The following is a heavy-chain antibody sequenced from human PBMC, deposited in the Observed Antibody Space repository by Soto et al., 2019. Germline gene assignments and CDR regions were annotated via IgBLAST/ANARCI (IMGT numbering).Heavy chain of an antibody. CDR2: MNPGSGDT. V-gene: IGHV1-8*02. Sequence: ASVKVSCKASGYTFTNNDVSWVRQATGQGLEWMGWMNPGSGDTGYAQKFQGRVTMTRDISIATAYMELNSLTSEDTAIYYCARMESFGSLNWFDPWGQGTLVTV. D-gene: IGHD5-18*01. CDR1: GYTFTNND. CDR3: ARMESFGSLNWFDP. J-gene: IGHJ5*02.